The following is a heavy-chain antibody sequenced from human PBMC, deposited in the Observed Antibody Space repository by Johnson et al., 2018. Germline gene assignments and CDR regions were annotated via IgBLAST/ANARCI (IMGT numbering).Heavy chain of an antibody. CDR3: TTDHRDTAMGTDYYYYMDV. D-gene: IGHD5-18*01. J-gene: IGHJ6*03. CDR2: ISWNSGSI. CDR1: GFTFDDYA. Sequence: VQLVQSGGGLVQPGRSLRLSCAASGFTFDDYAMHWVRQAPGKGLEWVSGISWNSGSIGYADSVKGRFTISRDNAKNSLYLQMNSLRAEDTALYYCTTDHRDTAMGTDYYYYMDVWGKGTTVTVSS. V-gene: IGHV3-9*01.